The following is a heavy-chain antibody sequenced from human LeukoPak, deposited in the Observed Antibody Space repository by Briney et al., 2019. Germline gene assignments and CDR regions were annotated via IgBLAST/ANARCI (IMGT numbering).Heavy chain of an antibody. Sequence: PSETLSLTCSVSGGYINNRTYYWGWIRQPPGKGLEWIGSVYFDGSTYYTASLKSRVTISVDTSKNQFSLKLSSVTAADTAVYYCAREAGAVAVPFDYWGQGTLVTVSS. CDR2: VYFDGST. CDR1: GGYINNRTYY. D-gene: IGHD6-19*01. V-gene: IGHV4-39*07. CDR3: AREAGAVAVPFDY. J-gene: IGHJ4*02.